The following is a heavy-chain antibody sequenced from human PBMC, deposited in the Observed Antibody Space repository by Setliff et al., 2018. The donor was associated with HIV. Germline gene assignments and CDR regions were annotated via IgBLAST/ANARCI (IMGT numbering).Heavy chain of an antibody. V-gene: IGHV4-59*01. CDR2: IYYSGST. D-gene: IGHD1-1*01. J-gene: IGHJ4*02. CDR1: GGSISSYY. CDR3: AQLGMVDDFDY. Sequence: SETLSLTCTVSGGSISSYYWSWIRQAPGKGLEWIGYIYYSGSTNYNPSLKSRVTISVDTSKNHFSLKLRSVTAADTAVYYCAQLGMVDDFDYWGQGTLVTVSS.